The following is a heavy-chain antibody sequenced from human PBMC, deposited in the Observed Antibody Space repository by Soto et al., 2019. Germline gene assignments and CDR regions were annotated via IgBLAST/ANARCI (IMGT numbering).Heavy chain of an antibody. Sequence: PSETLSLTCTVSGGSISSSSYYWAWIRQPPGKELEWIASIFYSGTTYYNPSLKSRVTISVDMSKNQFSLKLSSVTAADTAVYYCARYDFWSGPDDYWGQGTLVTVSS. CDR2: IFYSGTT. J-gene: IGHJ4*02. CDR1: GGSISSSSYY. D-gene: IGHD3-3*01. V-gene: IGHV4-39*01. CDR3: ARYDFWSGPDDY.